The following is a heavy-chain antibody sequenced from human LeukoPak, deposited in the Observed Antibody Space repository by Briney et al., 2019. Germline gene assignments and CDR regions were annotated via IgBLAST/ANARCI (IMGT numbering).Heavy chain of an antibody. CDR1: GGSISSGGYY. Sequence: SETLSLTCTVSGGSISSGGYYWSWIRQPPGKGLEWIGYIYHSGSTYYNPSLKSRVTKSVDRSKNQFSLKLSSVTAADTAVYYCARGSSGSYNSGQGTLVTVSS. CDR2: IYHSGST. D-gene: IGHD1-26*01. CDR3: ARGSSGSYN. J-gene: IGHJ4*02. V-gene: IGHV4-30-2*01.